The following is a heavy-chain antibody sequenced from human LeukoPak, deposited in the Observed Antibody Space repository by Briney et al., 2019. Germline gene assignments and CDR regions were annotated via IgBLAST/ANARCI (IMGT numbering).Heavy chain of an antibody. V-gene: IGHV1-46*01. CDR3: ARVQYSGSYSA. Sequence: ASVKVSCKASGYTFTSYYMHWVRQAPGQGLEWMGIINPSGGSTSHAQKFQGRVTMTRDTSISTAYMELSRLRSDDTAVYYCARVQYSGSYSAWGQGTLVTVSS. CDR1: GYTFTSYY. J-gene: IGHJ4*02. D-gene: IGHD1-26*01. CDR2: INPSGGST.